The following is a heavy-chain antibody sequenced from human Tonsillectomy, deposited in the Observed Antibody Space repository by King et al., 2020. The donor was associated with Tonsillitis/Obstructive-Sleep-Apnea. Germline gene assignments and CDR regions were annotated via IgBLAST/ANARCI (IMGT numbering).Heavy chain of an antibody. Sequence: HVQLVESGGGVVQPGRSLRLSCAAAGFTFSSYAMHWVRQAPGKGLEWVAVISYDGSNKYYADSVKGRFTISRDNSKNTLYLQMNSLRAEDTAVYYCARGAPGAFDICGQGTMVTVSS. D-gene: IGHD3-10*01. J-gene: IGHJ3*02. V-gene: IGHV3-30*04. CDR1: GFTFSSYA. CDR2: ISYDGSNK. CDR3: ARGAPGAFDI.